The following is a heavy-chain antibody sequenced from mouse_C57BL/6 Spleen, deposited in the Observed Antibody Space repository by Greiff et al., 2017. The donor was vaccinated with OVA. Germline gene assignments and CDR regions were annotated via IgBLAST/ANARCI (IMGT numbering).Heavy chain of an antibody. Sequence: EVQLQQSVAELVRPGASVKLSCTASGFNIKNTYMHWVQQRPEQGLEWIGRIDPANGNTKYAQKFQGKVTITADTSSTTVYLQISSQTAMDTAIYYCAREGNWDEDYFDYWGQGTTLTVAS. V-gene: IGHV14-3*01. CDR1: GFNIKNTY. CDR3: AREGNWDEDYFDY. J-gene: IGHJ2*01. D-gene: IGHD4-1*01. CDR2: IDPANGNT.